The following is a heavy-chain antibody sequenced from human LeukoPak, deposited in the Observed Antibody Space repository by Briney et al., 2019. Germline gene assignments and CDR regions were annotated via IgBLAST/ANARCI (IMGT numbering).Heavy chain of an antibody. D-gene: IGHD2-8*02. Sequence: GGSLRLSCVVSGFTFSDYYMSWIRQTPGKGLEWIAYISGSGDTTFYTDSVKGRFTISRDNGKNSVYLQMSNLRAEDTAVYCCARVVYCTGGLCQIFAFDTWGQGTMVTVSS. V-gene: IGHV3-11*01. CDR1: GFTFSDYY. CDR2: ISGSGDTT. CDR3: ARVVYCTGGLCQIFAFDT. J-gene: IGHJ3*02.